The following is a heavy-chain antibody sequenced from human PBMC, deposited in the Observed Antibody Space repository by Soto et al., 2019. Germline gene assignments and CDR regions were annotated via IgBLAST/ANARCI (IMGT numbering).Heavy chain of an antibody. CDR2: INAAIGNT. V-gene: IGHV1-3*01. CDR1: GYTFTNYA. CDR3: ARRNVYGSGSYSFDY. D-gene: IGHD3-10*01. J-gene: IGHJ4*02. Sequence: ASVKVSCKASGYTFTNYAMHWVRQAPGQRLEWMGWINAAIGNTKYSQKFQGSVTITRDTSANTAYMELSSLRSEDTAVYYCARRNVYGSGSYSFDYWGQGTLDTVSS.